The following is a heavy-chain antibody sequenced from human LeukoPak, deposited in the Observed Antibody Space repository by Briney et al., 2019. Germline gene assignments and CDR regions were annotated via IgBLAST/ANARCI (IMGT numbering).Heavy chain of an antibody. Sequence: ASVKVSCKASGYTFTSYGISWVRQAPGQGLEWMGWISAYNGNSDYAQNLQGRLTMTIDTSTSTAYMELRSLRSDDTAVYYCARDTPSYYGGLGKNLWGQGTLVTVSS. CDR1: GYTFTSYG. J-gene: IGHJ5*02. D-gene: IGHD2-21*01. CDR3: ARDTPSYYGGLGKNL. V-gene: IGHV1-18*01. CDR2: ISAYNGNS.